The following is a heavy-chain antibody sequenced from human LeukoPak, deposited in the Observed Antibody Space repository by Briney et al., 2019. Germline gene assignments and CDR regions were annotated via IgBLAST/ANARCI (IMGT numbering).Heavy chain of an antibody. CDR3: ARREDVLRYFDWLFDAFDI. J-gene: IGHJ3*02. V-gene: IGHV4-39*07. D-gene: IGHD3-9*01. Sequence: PSETLSLTCTGSGGSISSSSYYWGWIRQPPGKGLEWIGSIYYSGSTYYNPSLKSRVTISVDTSKNQFSLKLSSVTAADTAVYYCARREDVLRYFDWLFDAFDIWGQGTMVTVSS. CDR1: GGSISSSSYY. CDR2: IYYSGST.